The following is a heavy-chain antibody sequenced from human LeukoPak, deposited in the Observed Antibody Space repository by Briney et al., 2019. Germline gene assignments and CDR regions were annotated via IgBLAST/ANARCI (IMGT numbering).Heavy chain of an antibody. D-gene: IGHD3-22*01. V-gene: IGHV3-30*04. J-gene: IGHJ4*02. Sequence: GGSQRLSCAASGFTFSSYAMHWVRQAPGKGLEWVAVISYDGSNKYYADSVKGRFTISRDNSKNTLYLQMNSLRAEDTAVYYCAREPLPYYDSSGYYEYYFDYWGQGTLVTVSS. CDR2: ISYDGSNK. CDR3: AREPLPYYDSSGYYEYYFDY. CDR1: GFTFSSYA.